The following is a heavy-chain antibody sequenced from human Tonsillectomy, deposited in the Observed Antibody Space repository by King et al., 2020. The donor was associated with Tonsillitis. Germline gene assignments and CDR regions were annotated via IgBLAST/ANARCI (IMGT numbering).Heavy chain of an antibody. D-gene: IGHD6-19*01. CDR2: MWYDGNNK. CDR1: GFSLSSYG. V-gene: IGHV3-33*08. J-gene: IGHJ4*02. CDR3: ARDPNGSGWFYYFDY. Sequence: VQLVESGGGVVQPGGSLRLSCAASGFSLSSYGMHWVRQAPGKGLEWVAVMWYDGNNKYYADSVKGRFTIYRDNSENTLYLQRNSLRAEDTSVYYCARDPNGSGWFYYFDYWGQGTLVTVSS.